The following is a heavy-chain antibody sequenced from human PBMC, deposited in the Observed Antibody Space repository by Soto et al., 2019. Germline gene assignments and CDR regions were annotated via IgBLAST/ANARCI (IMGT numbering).Heavy chain of an antibody. CDR1: GGSITSSSYY. D-gene: IGHD2-15*01. CDR3: ARHSARYCSGGSCYSRYFDY. CDR2: IYYSGST. Sequence: QLQLQESGPGLVKPSETLSLTCTVSGGSITSSSYYWGWIRQPPGKGLEWIGSIYYSGSTYSNPSLKSRVTISVDTSKNRFSLKLSSVTAADTAVYYCARHSARYCSGGSCYSRYFDYWGQGTLVTVSS. V-gene: IGHV4-39*01. J-gene: IGHJ4*02.